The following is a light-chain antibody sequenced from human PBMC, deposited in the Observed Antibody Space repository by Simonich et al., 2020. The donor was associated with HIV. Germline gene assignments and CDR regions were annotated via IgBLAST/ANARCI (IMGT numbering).Light chain of an antibody. CDR2: GNN. V-gene: IGLV1-40*01. CDR1: NSNIGAGYD. Sequence: QSVLTQPPSVSGAPGQRVTISCTGSNSNIGAGYDVNWYQQLPGTAPKLLIYGNNNRPSGVPDRFAGSKSGTSASLAITGLQADDEADYYGQSYDSSLSGCVFGGGTKVTVL. J-gene: IGLJ3*02. CDR3: QSYDSSLSGCV.